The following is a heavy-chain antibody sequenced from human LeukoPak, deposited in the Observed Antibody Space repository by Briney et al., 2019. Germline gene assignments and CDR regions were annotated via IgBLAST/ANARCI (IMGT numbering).Heavy chain of an antibody. CDR3: ANQPSIAASSDTDF. Sequence: GGSLRLSCAASGLTFSRYALRWVRQAPGRGLEGVSAISGGGRSTYYADSVKGRFTISRDNSNNTLYLQMTNLRVDDTAVYFCANQPSIAASSDTDFWGQGTLVSVSS. D-gene: IGHD6-6*01. V-gene: IGHV3-23*01. CDR2: ISGGGRST. CDR1: GLTFSRYA. J-gene: IGHJ4*02.